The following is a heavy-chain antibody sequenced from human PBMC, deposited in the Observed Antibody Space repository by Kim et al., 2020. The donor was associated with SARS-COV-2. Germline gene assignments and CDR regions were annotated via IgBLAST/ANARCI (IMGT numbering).Heavy chain of an antibody. Sequence: GESLKISCNGSGYRFTSYWIAWVRQMPGKGLEWMGIIYAGDLDTRYSPSFQGQVTISADKSISTAYLQWSSLRASDSGIYFCARAHGMYGSGWYPDYWGQGTLVTVSS. V-gene: IGHV5-51*01. CDR1: GYRFTSYW. D-gene: IGHD6-19*01. CDR2: IYAGDLDT. J-gene: IGHJ4*02. CDR3: ARAHGMYGSGWYPDY.